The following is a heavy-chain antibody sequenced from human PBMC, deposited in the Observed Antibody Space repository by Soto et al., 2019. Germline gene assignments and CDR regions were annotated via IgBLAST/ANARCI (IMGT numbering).Heavy chain of an antibody. V-gene: IGHV3-30*18. CDR2: ITYEGSNK. CDR1: GFIFAKYG. Sequence: QEQLVESGGGVVQPGRSLRLSCAASGFIFAKYGMHWVRQAPGKGLEWVALITYEGSNKYYADAVKGRFTISRDNAKDMVSLQMDRLRGEDTAVYYCAKARGANNWANYYGLDVWGQGTTVTVSS. D-gene: IGHD1-1*01. J-gene: IGHJ6*02. CDR3: AKARGANNWANYYGLDV.